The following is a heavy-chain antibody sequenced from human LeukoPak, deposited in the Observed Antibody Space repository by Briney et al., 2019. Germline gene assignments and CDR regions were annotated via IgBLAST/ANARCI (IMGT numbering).Heavy chain of an antibody. Sequence: RPGGSLRLSCAASGFTFSKYWMLWVRQAPGKGLESVSRISSDGTTTAYADSVKGRFTISRDSAKNMLYLQMNSLRVEDTAMYYCASPGDNYAVLGLDYWGQGTLVTVSS. D-gene: IGHD3-10*02. V-gene: IGHV3-74*01. J-gene: IGHJ4*02. CDR2: ISSDGTTT. CDR1: GFTFSKYW. CDR3: ASPGDNYAVLGLDY.